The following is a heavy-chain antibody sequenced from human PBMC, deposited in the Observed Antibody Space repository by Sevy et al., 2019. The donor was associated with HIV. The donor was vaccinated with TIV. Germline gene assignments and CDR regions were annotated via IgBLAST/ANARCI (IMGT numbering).Heavy chain of an antibody. D-gene: IGHD6-6*01. V-gene: IGHV1-46*03. CDR1: GYTFTSYY. CDR3: AREGSSATKNNWFDP. Sequence: ASVKVSCKASGYTFTSYYMHWVRQAPGQGLEWMGIINPSGGSTSYEQKFQGRVTMTRDTSTSTVCMELSSLRSEDTAGYYCAREGSSATKNNWFDPGGQGTLVTVSS. J-gene: IGHJ5*02. CDR2: INPSGGST.